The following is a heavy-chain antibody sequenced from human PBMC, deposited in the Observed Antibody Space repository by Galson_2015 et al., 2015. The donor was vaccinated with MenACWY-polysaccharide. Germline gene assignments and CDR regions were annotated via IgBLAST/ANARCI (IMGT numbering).Heavy chain of an antibody. Sequence: SLRLSCAASGFTFSRYAMHWVRQAPGKGLEWVAVISYDATNKYYAESVKGRFSISRDNSKNTMYVQMNDLRAEDTATYYCASDYRSRISCDGLAVWGQGTTVTVSS. CDR2: ISYDATNK. J-gene: IGHJ6*02. CDR1: GFTFSRYA. V-gene: IGHV3-30-3*01. D-gene: IGHD2-15*01. CDR3: ASDYRSRISCDGLAV.